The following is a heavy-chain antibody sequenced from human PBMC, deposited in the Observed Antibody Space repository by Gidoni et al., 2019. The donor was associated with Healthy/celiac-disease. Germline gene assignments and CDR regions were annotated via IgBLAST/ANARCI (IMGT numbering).Heavy chain of an antibody. CDR1: GGSISSYY. J-gene: IGHJ4*02. CDR2: IYYSGST. Sequence: QVQLQESGPGLVKPSETLSLTCTVSGGSISSYYWSWIRQPPGKGLEWIGYIYYSGSTNYNPSLKSRVTISVDTSKNQFSLKLSSVTAADTAVYYCARGHSSGYYYGGYYFDYWGQGTLVTVSS. D-gene: IGHD3-22*01. V-gene: IGHV4-59*01. CDR3: ARGHSSGYYYGGYYFDY.